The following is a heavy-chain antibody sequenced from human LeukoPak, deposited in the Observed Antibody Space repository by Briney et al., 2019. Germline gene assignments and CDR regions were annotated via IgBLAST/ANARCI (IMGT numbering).Heavy chain of an antibody. J-gene: IGHJ4*02. V-gene: IGHV4-4*07. Sequence: SETLSLTCTVSGGSISSYYWSWIRQPAGKGXXXIGRIYTSGSTNYNPSLKSRVTMSVDTSKNQFSLKLSSVTAADTAVYYCARDIAARPYYFDYWGQGTLVTVSS. CDR3: ARDIAARPYYFDY. CDR2: IYTSGST. CDR1: GGSISSYY. D-gene: IGHD6-6*01.